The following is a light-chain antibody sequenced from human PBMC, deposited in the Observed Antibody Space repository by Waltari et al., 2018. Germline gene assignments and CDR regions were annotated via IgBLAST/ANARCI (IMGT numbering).Light chain of an antibody. V-gene: IGLV3-19*01. Sequence: SSELTQDPAVSVALGQTVRITCQGDSLRSYYASWYQQKPGQAPVLVIYGKNNRPLVSPDRFSGSRSGNTASLTITGAQAEDEADYYCNSRDSSGNHLVFGGGTKLTVL. CDR2: GKN. CDR1: SLRSYY. CDR3: NSRDSSGNHLV. J-gene: IGLJ2*01.